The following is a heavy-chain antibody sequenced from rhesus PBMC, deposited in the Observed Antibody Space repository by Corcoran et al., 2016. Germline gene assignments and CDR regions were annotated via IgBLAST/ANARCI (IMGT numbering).Heavy chain of an antibody. CDR1: GGSITGGYYS. V-gene: IGHV4S12*01. J-gene: IGHJ5-1*01. D-gene: IGHD6-31*01. CDR3: ARGGIAAAVYNGFDV. CDR2: IYSSSGNT. Sequence: QVKLQESGPGLVKPLETLSLTCAVSGGSITGGYYSWSWIRQPPGKGLEWIGGIYSSSGNTSDNPSLKSRVTISKDTSKNQFSRKLSSVTAADTVVYYCARGGIAAAVYNGFDVWGPGVLVTVSS.